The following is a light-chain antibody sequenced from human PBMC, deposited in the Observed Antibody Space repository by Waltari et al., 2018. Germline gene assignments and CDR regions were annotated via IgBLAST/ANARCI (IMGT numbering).Light chain of an antibody. CDR1: SSDVGAYDS. J-gene: IGLJ3*02. Sequence: QSVLTQPRSVSGSPGPSVAISCPGTSSDVGAYDSVSWYQQYPGKAPKVMIYGVYKRPSGVPVRFSGSKSGNTASLTISGLQAEDEADYYCCSYANAKWVFGGGTRLTVL. CDR3: CSYANAKWV. V-gene: IGLV2-11*01. CDR2: GVY.